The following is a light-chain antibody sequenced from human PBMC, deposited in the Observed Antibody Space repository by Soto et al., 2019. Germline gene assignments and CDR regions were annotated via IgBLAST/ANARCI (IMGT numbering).Light chain of an antibody. CDR1: QSIVSSF. V-gene: IGKV3-20*01. J-gene: IGKJ3*01. CDR2: GAS. CDR3: QQYDSSPLT. Sequence: EIVLTQSPGTLSLSPGERATLSCRASQSIVSSFLAWFQQKPGQAPRLLIYGASSRATGIPDRFSGSGSGTDFTLTISRLEPEDFAVYSCQQYDSSPLTFGPGTKVHIK.